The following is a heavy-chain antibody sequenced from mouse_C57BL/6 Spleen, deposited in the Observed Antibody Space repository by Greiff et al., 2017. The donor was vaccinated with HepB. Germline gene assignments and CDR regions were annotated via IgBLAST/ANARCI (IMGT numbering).Heavy chain of an antibody. Sequence: EVQWVESGGGLVKPGGSLKLSCAASGFTFSSYAMSWVRQTPESRLEWVATISDGGSYTYYPDNVKGRFTISRDNAKNNLYLQMSHLKSEDTAMYYCSRDYYGSSLYAMDYWGQGTSVTVSS. CDR1: GFTFSSYA. CDR3: SRDYYGSSLYAMDY. CDR2: ISDGGSYT. V-gene: IGHV5-4*01. J-gene: IGHJ4*01. D-gene: IGHD1-1*01.